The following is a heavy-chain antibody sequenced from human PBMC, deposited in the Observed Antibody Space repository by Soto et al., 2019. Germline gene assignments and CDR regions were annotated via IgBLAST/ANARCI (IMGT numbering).Heavy chain of an antibody. D-gene: IGHD3-10*01. Sequence: SPVKVYCKASGDTFSSYTISWVRQKTGQGHEWNGWFIPILGIANYAHKFQGRVTITADKSTSTAYMELSSLRSEDTAVYYCARALTDYYGSGSDYYYYGMDVWGQGTTVTVSS. CDR1: GDTFSSYT. CDR2: FIPILGIA. J-gene: IGHJ6*02. V-gene: IGHV1-69*10. CDR3: ARALTDYYGSGSDYYYYGMDV.